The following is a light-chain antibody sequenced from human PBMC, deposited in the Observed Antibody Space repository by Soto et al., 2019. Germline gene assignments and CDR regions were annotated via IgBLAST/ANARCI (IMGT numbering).Light chain of an antibody. J-gene: IGKJ1*01. Sequence: DIQMTQSPSSLSASVGDRVTITCQASQDISNRLNWYQHKPGKAPKGLIYDASNLEAGVSSRFSGSGSGTDFTVTISSRQPEDIATYYCQQYDDLPRTFGQGTKVQIK. CDR3: QQYDDLPRT. CDR2: DAS. CDR1: QDISNR. V-gene: IGKV1-33*01.